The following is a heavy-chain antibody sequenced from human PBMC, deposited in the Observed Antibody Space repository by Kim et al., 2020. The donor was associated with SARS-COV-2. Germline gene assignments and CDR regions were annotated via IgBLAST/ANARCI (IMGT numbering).Heavy chain of an antibody. J-gene: IGHJ5*02. CDR3: TREVVGGATGWFAP. V-gene: IGHV4-61*02. D-gene: IGHD2-21*01. Sequence: SETLSLTCTVSGGSINNGSYYWTWIRQPAGKGLEWIGRIYTRRTVNYNPSLKSRVTISLDTSKNQFSLQLTSVTAADTATYYCTREVVGGATGWFAPGGQGALVTVSS. CDR2: IYTRRTV. CDR1: GGSINNGSYY.